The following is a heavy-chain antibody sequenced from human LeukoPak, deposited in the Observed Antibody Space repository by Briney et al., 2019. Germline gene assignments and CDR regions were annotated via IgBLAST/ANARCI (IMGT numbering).Heavy chain of an antibody. Sequence: ASVKVSCKAPGYTFTSYDINWVRQATGQGLEWMGWMNPNSGNTGYAQKFQGRVTITRNTSISTAYMELSSLRSEDTAVYYCARGSRFKAWFDPWGQGTLVTVSS. CDR1: GYTFTSYD. J-gene: IGHJ5*02. CDR2: MNPNSGNT. V-gene: IGHV1-8*01. D-gene: IGHD3-3*01. CDR3: ARGSRFKAWFDP.